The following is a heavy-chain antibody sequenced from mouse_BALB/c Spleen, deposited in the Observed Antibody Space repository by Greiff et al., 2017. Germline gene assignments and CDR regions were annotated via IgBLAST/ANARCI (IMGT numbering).Heavy chain of an antibody. CDR3: ARDMERRYYAMDY. V-gene: IGHV7-3*02. CDR1: GFTFTDYY. D-gene: IGHD2-12*01. Sequence: EVHLVESGGGLVQPGGSLRLSCATSGFTFTDYYMSWVRQPPGKALEWLGFIRNKANGYTTEYSAPVKGRFTISRDNSQSILYLQMNTLRAEDSATYYCARDMERRYYAMDYWGQGTSVTVSS. CDR2: IRNKANGYTT. J-gene: IGHJ4*01.